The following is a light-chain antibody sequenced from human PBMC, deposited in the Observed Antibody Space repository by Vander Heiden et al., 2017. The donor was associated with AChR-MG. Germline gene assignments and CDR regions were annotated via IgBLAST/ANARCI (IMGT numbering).Light chain of an antibody. V-gene: IGKV1-39*01. CDR3: QQSDSTPLT. CDR2: AAS. CDR1: QSISSY. Sequence: DIQMTQSPSSLSASVGDRVTITCRASQSISSYLNWYQQKPGKAPKLLIYAASSLQSGVPSSFRGSGSGTDFTLTIRSLQPEDFATYYCQQSDSTPLTFGGGTKVEIK. J-gene: IGKJ4*01.